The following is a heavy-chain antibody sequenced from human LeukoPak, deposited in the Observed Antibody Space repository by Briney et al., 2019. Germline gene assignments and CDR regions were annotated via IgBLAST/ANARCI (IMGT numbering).Heavy chain of an antibody. CDR2: ISSSSSYI. D-gene: IGHD3-9*01. Sequence: GGSLRLSCAASGFTFSSYSMNWVRQAPGKGLEWVSSISSSSSYIYYADLVKGRFTISRDNAKNSLYLQMNSLRAEDTAVYYCARDVLRYFDWPETLYYGMDVWGQGTTVTVSS. V-gene: IGHV3-21*01. J-gene: IGHJ6*02. CDR3: ARDVLRYFDWPETLYYGMDV. CDR1: GFTFSSYS.